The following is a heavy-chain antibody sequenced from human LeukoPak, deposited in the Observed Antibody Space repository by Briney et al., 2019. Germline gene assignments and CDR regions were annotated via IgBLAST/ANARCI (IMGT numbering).Heavy chain of an antibody. CDR3: ARVAVAGAFDY. CDR2: INPSGGST. CDR1: GYTFTSYY. Sequence: GASVKVSCKASGYTFTSYYMHWERQAPGQGLEWMGIINPSGGSTSYAQKFQGRVTMTRDTSTSTVYMELSSLRSEDTAVYYCARVAVAGAFDYWGQGTLVTVSS. V-gene: IGHV1-46*01. J-gene: IGHJ4*02. D-gene: IGHD6-19*01.